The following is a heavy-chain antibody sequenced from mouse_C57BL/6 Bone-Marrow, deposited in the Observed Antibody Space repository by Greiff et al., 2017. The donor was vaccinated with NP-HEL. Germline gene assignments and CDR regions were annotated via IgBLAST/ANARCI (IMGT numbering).Heavy chain of an antibody. CDR3: ARGYDPPDY. V-gene: IGHV1-19*01. CDR2: INPYNGGT. Sequence: VQLQQSGPVLVKPGASVKMSCKASGYTFTDYYMNWVKQSHGKSLEWIGVINPYNGGTSYNQKFKGKATLTVDKSSSTAYMELNSLTSEDSAVYYCARGYDPPDYWGQGTTLTVSS. J-gene: IGHJ2*01. D-gene: IGHD2-3*01. CDR1: GYTFTDYY.